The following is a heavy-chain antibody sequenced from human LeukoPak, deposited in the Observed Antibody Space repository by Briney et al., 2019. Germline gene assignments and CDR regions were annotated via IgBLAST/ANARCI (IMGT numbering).Heavy chain of an antibody. D-gene: IGHD3-10*01. Sequence: SQTLSLTCAISGDSVSSNSAAWNWIRQSPSRGLEWLGRTYYRSKWYNDYVVSVKSRITINTDTSKNQFSLQLNSVTPADTAVYFCAREVISTYAFDIWGQGTMVTVSS. V-gene: IGHV6-1*01. CDR2: TYYRSKWYN. CDR3: AREVISTYAFDI. J-gene: IGHJ3*02. CDR1: GDSVSSNSAA.